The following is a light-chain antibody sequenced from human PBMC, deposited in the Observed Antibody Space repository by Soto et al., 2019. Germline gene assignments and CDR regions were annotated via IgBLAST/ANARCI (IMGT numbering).Light chain of an antibody. CDR3: ASWDDSLSVLV. Sequence: QSVLTQPPSASGTPGQTISISCSGSTSNIGSNYVYWYQQLPGTAPKLLIYSNNERPSGVPDRFSGSKSGTSASLDISGLRSEDEAEYYCASWDDSLSVLVFGGGTKVTVL. J-gene: IGLJ2*01. CDR2: SNN. CDR1: TSNIGSNY. V-gene: IGLV1-47*02.